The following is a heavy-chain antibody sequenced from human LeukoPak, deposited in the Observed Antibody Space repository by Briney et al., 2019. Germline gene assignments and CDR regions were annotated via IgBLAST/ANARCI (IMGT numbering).Heavy chain of an antibody. CDR2: INHSGST. J-gene: IGHJ4*02. Sequence: SETLSLTCAVYGGSFSGYYWSWIRQPPGKGLEWIGEINHSGSTNYNPSLKSRVTISVDTSKNQFSLKPSSVTAADTAVYYCARLSPPGYSSTIDYWGQGTLVTVSS. D-gene: IGHD5-18*01. CDR3: ARLSPPGYSSTIDY. V-gene: IGHV4-34*01. CDR1: GGSFSGYY.